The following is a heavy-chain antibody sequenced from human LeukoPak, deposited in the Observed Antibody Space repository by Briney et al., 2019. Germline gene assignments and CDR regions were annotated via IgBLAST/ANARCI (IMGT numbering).Heavy chain of an antibody. CDR2: ISYDGSNK. CDR1: GFTFSSYA. D-gene: IGHD2-15*01. Sequence: TGRSLRLSCAASGFTFSSYAMHWVRQAPGKGLEWVAVISYDGSNKYYADSVKGQFTISRDNSKNTLYLQMNSLRAEDTAVYYCARDRLPDWGQGTLVTVSS. J-gene: IGHJ4*02. V-gene: IGHV3-30*01. CDR3: ARDRLPD.